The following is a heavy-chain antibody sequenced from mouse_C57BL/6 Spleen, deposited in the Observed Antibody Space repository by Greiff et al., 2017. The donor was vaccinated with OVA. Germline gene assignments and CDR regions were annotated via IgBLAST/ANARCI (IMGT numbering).Heavy chain of an antibody. CDR3: ARPSTVVAPFAY. Sequence: VQLKQSGPELVKPGASVKISCKASGYSFTGYYMNWVKQSPEKSLEWIGEINPSTGGTTYNQKFKAKATLTVDKSSSTAYMQLKSLTSEDSAVYYCARPSTVVAPFAYWGQGTLVTVSA. J-gene: IGHJ3*01. CDR1: GYSFTGYY. V-gene: IGHV1-42*01. D-gene: IGHD1-1*01. CDR2: INPSTGGT.